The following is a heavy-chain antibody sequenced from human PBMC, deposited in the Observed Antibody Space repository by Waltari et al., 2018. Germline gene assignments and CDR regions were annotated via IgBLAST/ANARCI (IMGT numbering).Heavy chain of an antibody. CDR2: IYYSGST. D-gene: IGHD3-3*01. CDR1: GGSISSRDSY. J-gene: IGHJ6*03. Sequence: QVQLQESGPGLVKPSQTLSLTCTVSGGSISSRDSYWSCIRQPPGKGLEGIGYIYYSGSTYYNPSLKSRVTISVDTSKNQFSLKLSSVTAADTAVYYCARVRRFLEWLLSSYYYYMDVWGKGTTVTVSS. CDR3: ARVRRFLEWLLSSYYYYMDV. V-gene: IGHV4-30-4*08.